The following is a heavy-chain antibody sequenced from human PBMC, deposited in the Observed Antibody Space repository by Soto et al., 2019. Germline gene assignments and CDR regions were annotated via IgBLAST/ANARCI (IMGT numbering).Heavy chain of an antibody. CDR2: ISAYNGNT. J-gene: IGHJ4*02. CDR1: GYTFTSYG. CDR3: ARNSWGQEPLDY. D-gene: IGHD7-27*01. Sequence: ASAKVSCKASGYTFTSYGISWVRQAPGQGLEWMGWISAYNGNTNYAQKLQGRVTMTSDTSTSTAYVELRSLRSDDTAVYYCARNSWGQEPLDYWGQVTLVTVSS. V-gene: IGHV1-18*01.